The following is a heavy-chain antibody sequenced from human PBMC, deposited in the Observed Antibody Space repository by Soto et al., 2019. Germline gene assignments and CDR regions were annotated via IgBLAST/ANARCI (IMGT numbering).Heavy chain of an antibody. CDR2: ISSDGETK. V-gene: IGHV3-30*03. Sequence: GGSLRRSCVASGFTFSTYGIHWVRQAPGKGLEWVGVISSDGETKYYADSVKGRFTISRDNAKNSLYLQMNSLRAEDTAVYYCAGQYSSSSVEFWGQGTLVTVSS. CDR1: GFTFSTYG. J-gene: IGHJ4*02. CDR3: AGQYSSSSVEF. D-gene: IGHD6-6*01.